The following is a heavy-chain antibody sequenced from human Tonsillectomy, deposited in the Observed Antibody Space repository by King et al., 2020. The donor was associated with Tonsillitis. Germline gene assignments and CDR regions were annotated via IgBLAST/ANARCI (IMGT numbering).Heavy chain of an antibody. Sequence: VQLVESGGDLVQPGGSLRLSCIASGFTFSSYWMSWVRQAPGKGLEWVANIKQDGSEQRFVDSVKGRFAISRDNAKNSLFLQMNSLRAEDTAVYYCARDWGTKTYSYDYGDWGQGTLVTVSS. CDR2: IKQDGSEQ. CDR3: ARDWGTKTYSYDYGD. CDR1: GFTFSSYW. D-gene: IGHD5-18*01. V-gene: IGHV3-7*01. J-gene: IGHJ4*01.